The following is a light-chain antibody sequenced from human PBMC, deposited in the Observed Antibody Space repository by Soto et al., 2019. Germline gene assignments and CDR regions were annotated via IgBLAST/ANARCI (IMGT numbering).Light chain of an antibody. Sequence: EIVLTQSPGTLSLSPGERATLSCRASQSVSSSYLAWYQQKPGQAPRFLIYGTSSRATGIPDRFSGSGSGTDFTLTISRLEPEDFAEYYCQQYGRSPYTFGQGTKLEIK. CDR3: QQYGRSPYT. V-gene: IGKV3-20*01. CDR1: QSVSSSY. J-gene: IGKJ2*01. CDR2: GTS.